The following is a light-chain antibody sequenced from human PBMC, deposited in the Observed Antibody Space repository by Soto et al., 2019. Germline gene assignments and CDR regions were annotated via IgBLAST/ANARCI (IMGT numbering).Light chain of an antibody. CDR3: QSYDSGLSGSRV. Sequence: QSVLTQPASVSGSPGQSITISCTGTSSDVGGYNYVSWYQQHPGKAPKLMIYEVSNRPSGVSNRFSGSKSGNTASLTISGLQAEDEADYYCQSYDSGLSGSRVFGTGTKVTVL. CDR1: SSDVGGYNY. CDR2: EVS. V-gene: IGLV2-14*01. J-gene: IGLJ1*01.